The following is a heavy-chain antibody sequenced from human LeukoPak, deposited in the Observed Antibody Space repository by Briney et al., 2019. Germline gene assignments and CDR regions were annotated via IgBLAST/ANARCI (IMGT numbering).Heavy chain of an antibody. J-gene: IGHJ6*02. Sequence: GASVKVSCKASGYTFTSYYMHWVRQAPGQGLEWMGIINPSGGSTSYAQKFQGRVTITRDTSASTAYMELSSLRSEDTAVYYCARTITIFGVVQYYYYGMDVWGQGTTVTVSS. CDR1: GYTFTSYY. CDR2: INPSGGST. D-gene: IGHD3-3*01. CDR3: ARTITIFGVVQYYYYGMDV. V-gene: IGHV1-46*01.